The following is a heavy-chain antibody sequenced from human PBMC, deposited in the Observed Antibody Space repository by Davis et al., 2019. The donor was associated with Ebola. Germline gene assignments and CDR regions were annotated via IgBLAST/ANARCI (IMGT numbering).Heavy chain of an antibody. CDR2: IYYSGST. CDR3: ARMAGATVPSRYYGMDV. V-gene: IGHV4-59*01. Sequence: PSETLSLTCTVSGGSISSYYWSWIRQPPGKGLEWIGYIYYSGSTNYNPSLKSRVTISVDTSKNQFSLKLSSVTAADTAVYYCARMAGATVPSRYYGMDVWGQGTMVTVSS. J-gene: IGHJ6*02. D-gene: IGHD4-17*01. CDR1: GGSISSYY.